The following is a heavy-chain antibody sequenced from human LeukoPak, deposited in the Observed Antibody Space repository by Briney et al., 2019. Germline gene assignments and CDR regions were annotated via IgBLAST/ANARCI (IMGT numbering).Heavy chain of an antibody. CDR3: ARAASQFLEWLIDAFDI. Sequence: PSETLSLTCTVSGGSISSYYWSWIRQPPGKGLEWIGYIYYSGSTNYNPSLTSRVTISVDTSKNQFSLTLSSVPAAHPALYYCARAASQFLEWLIDAFDIWGQGQWSPSLQ. J-gene: IGHJ3*02. CDR1: GGSISSYY. D-gene: IGHD3-3*01. V-gene: IGHV4-59*01. CDR2: IYYSGST.